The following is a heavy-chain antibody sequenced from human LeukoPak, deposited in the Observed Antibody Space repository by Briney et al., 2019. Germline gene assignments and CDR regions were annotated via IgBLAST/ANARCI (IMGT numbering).Heavy chain of an antibody. V-gene: IGHV1-69*05. CDR1: GGTFSSYA. J-gene: IGHJ4*02. D-gene: IGHD6-13*01. CDR3: ARDIAAAGNY. CDR2: IIPIFGTA. Sequence: ASVKVSCKASGGTFSSYAISWVRQAPGQGLEWMGGIIPIFGTANYAQRFQGRVTITTDESTSTAYMELSSLRSEDTAVYYCARDIAAAGNYRGQGTLVTVSS.